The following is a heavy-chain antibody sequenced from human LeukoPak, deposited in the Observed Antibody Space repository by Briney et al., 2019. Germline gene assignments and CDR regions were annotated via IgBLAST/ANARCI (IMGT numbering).Heavy chain of an antibody. V-gene: IGHV3-48*03. Sequence: PGGSLRLSCAASGFTFSSYEMNWVRQAPGKGLEWVSYISSSGSTIYYADSVKGRFTISRDNAKNSLYLQMNSLRAEDTAVYYCARDEQGSGWFGAFDIWGQGTMVTVSS. CDR1: GFTFSSYE. D-gene: IGHD6-19*01. CDR3: ARDEQGSGWFGAFDI. J-gene: IGHJ3*02. CDR2: ISSSGSTI.